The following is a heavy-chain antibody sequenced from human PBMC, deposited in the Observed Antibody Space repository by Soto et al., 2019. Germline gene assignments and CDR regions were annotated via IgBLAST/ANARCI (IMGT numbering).Heavy chain of an antibody. CDR2: INTSGGST. CDR3: AREGTPGIAAAGTQWLAQPYYYYYGMDV. CDR1: GYTFTSYY. J-gene: IGHJ6*02. D-gene: IGHD6-13*01. V-gene: IGHV1-46*01. Sequence: ASVKVSCKASGYTFTSYYMHWVRQAPGQGLEWMGIINTSGGSTSYAQKFQGRVTMTRDTSTSTVYMELSSLRSEDTAVYYCAREGTPGIAAAGTQWLAQPYYYYYGMDVWGQGTTVTVSS.